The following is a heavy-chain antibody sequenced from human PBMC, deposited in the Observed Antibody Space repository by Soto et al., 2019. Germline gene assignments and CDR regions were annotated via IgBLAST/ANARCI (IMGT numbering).Heavy chain of an antibody. V-gene: IGHV1-46*01. Sequence: ASVKVSCKASGCTFTNYYMHWVRQAPGQGLEWMGIINPTGGSTYYAQEFQGKVNMTSDTSTTTVYMELSSLRSEDTAVYYCARGWQGGMDVWGQETSVTVSS. CDR3: ARGWQGGMDV. J-gene: IGHJ6*02. CDR1: GCTFTNYY. CDR2: INPTGGST.